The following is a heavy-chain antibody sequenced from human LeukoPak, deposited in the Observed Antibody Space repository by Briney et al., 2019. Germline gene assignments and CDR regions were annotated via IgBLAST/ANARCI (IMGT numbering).Heavy chain of an antibody. CDR3: ARYPRHYDSSGYYGL. J-gene: IGHJ4*02. Sequence: GASVKVSCKASGYTFTDSYMHWVRQAPGQGLEWMGWIYPNSGGTNYAQKFQGRVTMTRDTSISTAYMELSRLRSDDTAVYYCARYPRHYDSSGYYGLWGQGTLVTVSS. CDR2: IYPNSGGT. D-gene: IGHD3-22*01. V-gene: IGHV1-2*02. CDR1: GYTFTDSY.